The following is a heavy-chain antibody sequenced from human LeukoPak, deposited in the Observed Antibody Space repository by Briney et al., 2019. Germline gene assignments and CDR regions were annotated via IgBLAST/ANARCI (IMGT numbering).Heavy chain of an antibody. D-gene: IGHD3-10*01. CDR2: IFYDGTER. V-gene: IGHV3-30*18. CDR3: AKDWGYGLGNYLDS. Sequence: PGRYLRLSCSASGFSFSDYGMHWVRQAPGRGLEWVAVIFYDGTERYYADSVKGRFIISRDNSKNTLYLQMNSLRSDDTAVYYCAKDWGYGLGNYLDSWGQGSLV. J-gene: IGHJ4*02. CDR1: GFSFSDYG.